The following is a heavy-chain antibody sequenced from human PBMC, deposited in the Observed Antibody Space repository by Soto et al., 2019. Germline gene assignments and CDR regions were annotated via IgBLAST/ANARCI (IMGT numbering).Heavy chain of an antibody. CDR3: ARVLLWGSMGGDNNYYYVWE. D-gene: IGHD3-16*01. J-gene: IGHJ6*02. CDR1: GGTFSSYA. Sequence: SVKVSCKASGGTFSSYAISWVRQAPGQGLEWIGGIIPIFGTANYAQKFQGRVTITADESTSTAYMELSSLSFEDRALYYCARVLLWGSMGGDNNYYYVWEFGAKGPRSPSP. V-gene: IGHV1-69*13. CDR2: IIPIFGTA.